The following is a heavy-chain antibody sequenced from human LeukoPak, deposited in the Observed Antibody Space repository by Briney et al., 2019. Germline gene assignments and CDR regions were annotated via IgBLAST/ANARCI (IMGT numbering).Heavy chain of an antibody. CDR1: GYTFSGYY. CDR2: ISPNSGDT. D-gene: IGHD3-10*01. J-gene: IGHJ5*02. CDR3: VSARRGGSMVSTWFDP. Sequence: ASVKVSCKASGYTFSGYYLHWVRQAPGQGLEWMGWISPNSGDTNYAQKFQGRVTMTRDTSITTAHMELSRLSSDDTAVYYCVSARRGGSMVSTWFDPWGQGTLVTVSS. V-gene: IGHV1-2*02.